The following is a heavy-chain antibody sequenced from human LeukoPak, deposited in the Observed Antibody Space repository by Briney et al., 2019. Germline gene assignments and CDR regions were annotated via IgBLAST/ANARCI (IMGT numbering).Heavy chain of an antibody. J-gene: IGHJ4*02. CDR1: GGSISSGDYY. Sequence: PSETLSLTCTVSGGSISSGDYYWSWIRQPPGKGLEWIGYIYYSGSTYYNPSLKSRLTISVDTSKNQFSLKLSSVTAADTAVYYCARGIRFLEWYYFDYWGQGTLVTVSS. CDR3: ARGIRFLEWYYFDY. V-gene: IGHV4-30-4*02. CDR2: IYYSGST. D-gene: IGHD3-3*01.